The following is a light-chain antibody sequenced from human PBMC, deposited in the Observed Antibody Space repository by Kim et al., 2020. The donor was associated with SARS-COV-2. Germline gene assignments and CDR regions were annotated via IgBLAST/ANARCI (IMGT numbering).Light chain of an antibody. V-gene: IGKV1-27*01. Sequence: SASGGERVTITCRASQGIGNYLAWYQQKPGKGPDLLIYAASTLQSGVPSRFSGSGSGTDFTLTISSLQPEDVATYYCQKYNSAPYTFGQGTKLEI. J-gene: IGKJ2*01. CDR3: QKYNSAPYT. CDR1: QGIGNY. CDR2: AAS.